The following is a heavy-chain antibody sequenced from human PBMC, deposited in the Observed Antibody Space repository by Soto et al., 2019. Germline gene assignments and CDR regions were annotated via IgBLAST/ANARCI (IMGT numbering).Heavy chain of an antibody. J-gene: IGHJ6*02. Sequence: PGGSLRLSCAASGFTFSSYWMSWVRQSPGKGLEWVANIKQDGSEKYYVDSVKGRFTISRDNAKNSLYLQMNSLRAEDTAVYYCARVGLSGYDTNYYYYGMDVWGQGTTVTVSS. V-gene: IGHV3-7*01. CDR1: GFTFSSYW. CDR2: IKQDGSEK. CDR3: ARVGLSGYDTNYYYYGMDV. D-gene: IGHD5-12*01.